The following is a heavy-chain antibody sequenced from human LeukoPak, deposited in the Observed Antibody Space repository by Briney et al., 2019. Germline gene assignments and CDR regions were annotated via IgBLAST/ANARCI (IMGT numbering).Heavy chain of an antibody. Sequence: GGSLRLSCAASGFTFSSYWMNWARQAPGKGLEWVASINHNGNVNYYVDSVKGRFTISRDNAKNSLYLQMSNLRAEDTAVYYCARVRAYCSGGSCYSFYYYYGMDVWGQGTTVTVSS. D-gene: IGHD2-15*01. J-gene: IGHJ6*02. CDR1: GFTFSSYW. CDR2: INHNGNVN. CDR3: ARVRAYCSGGSCYSFYYYYGMDV. V-gene: IGHV3-7*03.